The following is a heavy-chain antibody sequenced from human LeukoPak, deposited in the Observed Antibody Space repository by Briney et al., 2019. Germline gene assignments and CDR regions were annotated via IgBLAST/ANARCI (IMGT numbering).Heavy chain of an antibody. CDR3: ARDLNSNGSY. CDR1: GFTVSGSY. Sequence: PGGSLRLSCAASGFTVSGSYMSWVRQAPGKGLEWVSVIHSGGNTYYADSVKGRFTISRDNSKNTVYLQMNSLRAEDTAVYYCARDLNSNGSYWGQGTLVTVSS. D-gene: IGHD3-22*01. V-gene: IGHV3-53*01. J-gene: IGHJ4*02. CDR2: IHSGGNT.